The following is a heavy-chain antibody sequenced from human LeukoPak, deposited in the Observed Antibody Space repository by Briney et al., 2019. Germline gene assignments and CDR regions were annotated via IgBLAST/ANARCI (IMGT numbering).Heavy chain of an antibody. Sequence: SETLSLTCTVSGGSISGSSYYWGWIRQPPGKGLEWVGSIYYSGSTYYNPSLTSRVTISVDTSKNQFSLKLSSVTAADTAVYYCATGRSVWNTVTPFDYWGQGTLVTVSS. CDR3: ATGRSVWNTVTPFDY. V-gene: IGHV4-39*01. CDR1: GGSISGSSYY. CDR2: IYYSGST. D-gene: IGHD4-17*01. J-gene: IGHJ4*02.